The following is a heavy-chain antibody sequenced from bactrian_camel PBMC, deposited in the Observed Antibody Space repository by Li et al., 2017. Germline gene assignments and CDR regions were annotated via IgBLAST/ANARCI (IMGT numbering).Heavy chain of an antibody. D-gene: IGHD3*01. J-gene: IGHJ4*01. Sequence: HVQLVESGGGAVQAGGSLRLSCVASGTKYVNNCVGWFRQAPGKEREGVAAIHTGSSRTFYADSMEGRFTISQDKFTNSLQMNSLKIEDTAVYYCALGSSRQATMTARGKGTQVTVS. V-gene: IGHV3S54*01. CDR2: IHTGSSRT. CDR1: GTKYVNNC.